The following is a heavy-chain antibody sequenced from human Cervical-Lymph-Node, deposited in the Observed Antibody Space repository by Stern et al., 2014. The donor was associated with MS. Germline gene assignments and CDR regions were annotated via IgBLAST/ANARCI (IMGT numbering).Heavy chain of an antibody. CDR2: IYPGDSDT. D-gene: IGHD5-18*01. Sequence: VQLVESGAEVKKPGESLKISCKGSGYSFATYWIGWVLQIPGKGLEWIGIIYPGDSDTRYSPSFQGQVTISADKSISTAYLHWSSLKASDTAMYYCARPGDDTAKYGLDVWGQGTTVTVSS. J-gene: IGHJ6*02. CDR1: GYSFATYW. V-gene: IGHV5-51*03. CDR3: ARPGDDTAKYGLDV.